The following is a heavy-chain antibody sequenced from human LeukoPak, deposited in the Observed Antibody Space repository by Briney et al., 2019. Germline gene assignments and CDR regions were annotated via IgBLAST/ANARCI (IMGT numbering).Heavy chain of an antibody. CDR2: INPNSGGT. Sequence: ASVKVSCKASGYTFTSYYMHWVRQAPGQGLEWMGWINPNSGGTNYAQKFQGRVTMTRDTSISTAYMELSRLRSDDTAVYYCARDLGGSFHDAFDIWGQGTMVTVSS. CDR3: ARDLGGSFHDAFDI. D-gene: IGHD1-26*01. J-gene: IGHJ3*02. V-gene: IGHV1-2*02. CDR1: GYTFTSYY.